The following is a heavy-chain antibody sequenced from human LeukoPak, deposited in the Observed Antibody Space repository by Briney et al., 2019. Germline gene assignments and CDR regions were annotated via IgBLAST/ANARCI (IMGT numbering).Heavy chain of an antibody. V-gene: IGHV3-48*04. CDR3: AKAYCSSTSCSGDY. J-gene: IGHJ4*02. D-gene: IGHD2-2*01. CDR1: GFTFSSYS. CDR2: ISSSSSTI. Sequence: GGSLRLSCAASGFTFSSYSMNWVRQAPGKGLEWVSYISSSSSTIYYADSVKGRFTISRDNSKNSLYLQMNSLRTEDTALYYCAKAYCSSTSCSGDYWGQGTLVTVSS.